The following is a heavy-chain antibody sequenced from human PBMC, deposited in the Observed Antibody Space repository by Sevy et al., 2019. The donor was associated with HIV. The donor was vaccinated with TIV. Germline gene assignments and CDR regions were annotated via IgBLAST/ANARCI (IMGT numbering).Heavy chain of an antibody. V-gene: IGHV3-23*01. CDR1: GFTFSSYT. CDR2: ISGSGGST. D-gene: IGHD6-19*01. Sequence: GGSLRLSCAASGFTFSSYTMSWVRQAPGKGLEWVSAISGSGGSTYYADSVKGRFTLSRDNSKNTLYLQMNSLRAEDTAVYYCAKDLPPRTGYSSGWYSYDYWGQGTLVTVSS. J-gene: IGHJ4*02. CDR3: AKDLPPRTGYSSGWYSYDY.